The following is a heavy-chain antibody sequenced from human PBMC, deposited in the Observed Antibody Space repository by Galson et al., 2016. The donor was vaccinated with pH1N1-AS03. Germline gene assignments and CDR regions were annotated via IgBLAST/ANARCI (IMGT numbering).Heavy chain of an antibody. Sequence: SLRLSCAASGFTFDDYAMHWVRLAPGKGLKWVSGITWNSDSIGYADSVKGRFTISRDNAQNSLYLQMNSLRSEDTALYYCTALDFWGQGTLVTVAS. V-gene: IGHV3-9*01. CDR2: ITWNSDSI. J-gene: IGHJ4*02. CDR3: TALDF. CDR1: GFTFDDYA.